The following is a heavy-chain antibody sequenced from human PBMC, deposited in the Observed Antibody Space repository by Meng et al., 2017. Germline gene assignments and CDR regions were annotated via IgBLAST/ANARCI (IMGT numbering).Heavy chain of an antibody. D-gene: IGHD2-15*01. CDR1: GGSISSSSYY. Sequence: GSLRLSCTVSGGSISSSSYYWGWVRQPPGKGLEWIGSIYYSGNTYYNPSLKSRVTISVDTSKNQFSLRLSSVTAADTAVYYCARDLSTAATYYFDYWGQGTLVTVSS. V-gene: IGHV4-39*07. CDR3: ARDLSTAATYYFDY. CDR2: IYYSGNT. J-gene: IGHJ4*02.